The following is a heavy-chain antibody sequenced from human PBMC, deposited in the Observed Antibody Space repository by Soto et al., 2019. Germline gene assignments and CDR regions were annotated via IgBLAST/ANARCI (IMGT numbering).Heavy chain of an antibody. D-gene: IGHD6-13*01. CDR3: ARVGITAAGTLDY. CDR2: IIPIFGTA. Sequence: SVKVSCKASGGTFSSYAISWVRQAPGQGLEWMGGIIPIFGTANYAQKFQGRVTITADESTSTAYMKLSSLRSENTVVYYCARVGITAAGTLDYWGQGTLVTVSS. CDR1: GGTFSSYA. J-gene: IGHJ4*02. V-gene: IGHV1-69*13.